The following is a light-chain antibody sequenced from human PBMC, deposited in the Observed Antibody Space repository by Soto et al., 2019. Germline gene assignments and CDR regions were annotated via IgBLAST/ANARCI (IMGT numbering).Light chain of an antibody. CDR2: ANT. V-gene: IGLV1-40*01. Sequence: QSVLTQPPSVSGAPGQRVTISCTGSVANIGAGYDVHWYQHLPGTAPKLLIYANTNRPSGVLDRFSGSKSGTSASLAITGLQAEDEADYYCQSYDSSLSGYVFGTGTKLTVL. CDR3: QSYDSSLSGYV. J-gene: IGLJ1*01. CDR1: VANIGAGYD.